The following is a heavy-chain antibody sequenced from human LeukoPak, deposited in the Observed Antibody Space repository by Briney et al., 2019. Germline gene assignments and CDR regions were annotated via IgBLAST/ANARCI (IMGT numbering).Heavy chain of an antibody. Sequence: PGGSLRLSCAASGFTFSDYYMDWVRQAPGKGLEWVGRTKNKADSYITEYAASVKVRFTISRDDSKNSLYLQMNSLKTEDTAVYYCARETLDLRHFDYWGQGTLVTVSS. J-gene: IGHJ4*02. CDR2: TKNKADSYIT. CDR1: GFTFSDYY. CDR3: ARETLDLRHFDY. V-gene: IGHV3-72*01.